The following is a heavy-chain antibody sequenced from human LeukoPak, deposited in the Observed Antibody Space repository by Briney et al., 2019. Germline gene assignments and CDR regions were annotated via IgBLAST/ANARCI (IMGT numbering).Heavy chain of an antibody. D-gene: IGHD4-17*01. CDR1: GFTFSSYS. J-gene: IGHJ3*02. V-gene: IGHV3-48*01. CDR3: ARATVTSMYAFDI. CDR2: ISSSSSTI. Sequence: GGSLRLSCAASGFTFSSYSMNWVRQAPGKGLEWVSYISSSSSTIYYADSVKGRFTISRDNAKNSLYLQMNSLRAEDTAVYYCARATVTSMYAFDIWGQGTMVTVSS.